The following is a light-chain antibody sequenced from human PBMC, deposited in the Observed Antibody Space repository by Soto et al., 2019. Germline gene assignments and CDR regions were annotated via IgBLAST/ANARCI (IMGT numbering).Light chain of an antibody. Sequence: ETVLTQSPGTLSLSPGERATLSCRASQTIRSNYLAWYRQTPGQAARLLIYGASNRATGIADRFSGSGSGTDFTLSISRLEPEDFALYYCQQYCSSPWTFGQGTKVEIK. CDR2: GAS. V-gene: IGKV3-20*01. CDR1: QTIRSNY. J-gene: IGKJ1*01. CDR3: QQYCSSPWT.